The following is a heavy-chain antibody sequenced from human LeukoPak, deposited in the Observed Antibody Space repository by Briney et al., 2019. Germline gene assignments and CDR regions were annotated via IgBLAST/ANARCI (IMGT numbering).Heavy chain of an antibody. CDR2: ISSSGSTI. V-gene: IGHV3-11*01. Sequence: GGSLRLSCAASGFTFSDYYMSWIRQAPGKGLEWVSYISSSGSTIYYADSVKGRFTISRDNAKNSLYLQMNSLRAEDTAVYYCAKGPAASIADNWFDPWGQGTLVTVSS. CDR1: GFTFSDYY. J-gene: IGHJ5*02. CDR3: AKGPAASIADNWFDP. D-gene: IGHD6-6*01.